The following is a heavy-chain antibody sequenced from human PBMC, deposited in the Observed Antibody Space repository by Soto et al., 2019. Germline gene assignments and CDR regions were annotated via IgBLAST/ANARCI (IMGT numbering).Heavy chain of an antibody. CDR1: GGSISSYY. D-gene: IGHD3-16*01. V-gene: IGHV4-59*01. CDR3: ARGQFYVDFDY. J-gene: IGHJ4*02. Sequence: PSETLSLTCTVSGGSISSYYWSWIRQPPGKGLEWIGYIYYSGSTNYNPSLKSRVTISVDTSKNQFSLKLSSVTAADTAVYYCARGQFYVDFDYWGQGTLVTVPS. CDR2: IYYSGST.